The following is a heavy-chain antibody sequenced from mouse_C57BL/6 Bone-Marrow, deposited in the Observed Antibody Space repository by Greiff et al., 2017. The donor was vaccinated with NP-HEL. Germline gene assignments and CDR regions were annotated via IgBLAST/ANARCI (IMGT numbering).Heavy chain of an antibody. V-gene: IGHV1-55*01. J-gene: IGHJ4*01. CDR2: IYPGSGST. Sequence: VQLQQPGAELVKPGASVKMSCKASGYTFTSYWITWVTQRPGQGLEWLGDIYPGSGSTNYNEKFKSKATLTVDTSSSTAYMQFSSLTSEDSAVYYCARGFLYYAMDYWGQGTSVTVSS. CDR1: GYTFTSYW. CDR3: ARGFLYYAMDY.